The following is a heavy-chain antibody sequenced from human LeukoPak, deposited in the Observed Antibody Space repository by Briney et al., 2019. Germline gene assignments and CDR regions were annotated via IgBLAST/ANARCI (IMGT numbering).Heavy chain of an antibody. CDR1: GFTFSSYD. CDR2: IGTAGDP. V-gene: IGHV3-13*05. J-gene: IGHJ3*02. D-gene: IGHD2-2*01. Sequence: PGGSLRLSCAASGFTFSSYDMHWVRQATGKGLEWVSAIGTAGDPYYPGSVKGRFTISRENAKNSLYLQMNSLRVGDTAVYYCARGTYCSSTRCEYDAFDIWGQGTMVTVSS. CDR3: ARGTYCSSTRCEYDAFDI.